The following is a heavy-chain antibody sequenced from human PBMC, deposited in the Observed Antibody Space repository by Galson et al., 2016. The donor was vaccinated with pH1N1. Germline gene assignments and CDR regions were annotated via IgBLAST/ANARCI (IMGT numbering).Heavy chain of an antibody. CDR2: ITWDGSGT. V-gene: IGHV3-43D*03. Sequence: SLRLSCAASGFKFDGYAMVWVRQPQGKGLQWLSLITWDGSGTYYSDSVRGRFTISRDNSKSSLFLQIDSLRPEDTALYFCAKGTVSTGTSQIDSWGQGTLVIVSS. J-gene: IGHJ4*02. CDR3: AKGTVSTGTSQIDS. D-gene: IGHD1-1*01. CDR1: GFKFDGYA.